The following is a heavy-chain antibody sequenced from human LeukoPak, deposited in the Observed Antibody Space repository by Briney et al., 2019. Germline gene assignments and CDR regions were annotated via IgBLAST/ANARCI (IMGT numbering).Heavy chain of an antibody. J-gene: IGHJ4*02. V-gene: IGHV3-30*04. D-gene: IGHD3-22*01. CDR3: AKVVVIPPLKYYFDY. CDR2: ISYDGSNK. CDR1: GFTFSSYA. Sequence: GGSLRLSCAASGFTFSSYAMHWVRQVPGKGLEWVAVISYDGSNKYYADFVKGRFTISRDNSKNTLYLQMNSLRAEDTAVYYCAKVVVIPPLKYYFDYWGQGTLVTVSS.